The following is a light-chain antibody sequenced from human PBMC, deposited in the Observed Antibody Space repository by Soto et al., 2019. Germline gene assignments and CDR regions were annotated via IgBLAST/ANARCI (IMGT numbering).Light chain of an antibody. CDR2: AAS. J-gene: IGKJ4*01. CDR1: QDISNY. CDR3: QKYNSAPLT. Sequence: EIQSTQSPSSLSGSLRPRAPITFQASQDISNYLNWYQQKPGKAPKLLIYAASTLQAGVPSRFSGSGSGTDFTLTISSMQPEDVADYYCQKYNSAPLTFGGGTKVDI. V-gene: IGKV1-27*01.